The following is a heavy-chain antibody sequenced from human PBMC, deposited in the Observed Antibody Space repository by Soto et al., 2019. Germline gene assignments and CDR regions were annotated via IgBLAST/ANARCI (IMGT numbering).Heavy chain of an antibody. V-gene: IGHV4-4*02. D-gene: IGHD3-10*01. Sequence: QVQLQESGPGLVKPSGTLSLICAVSGDSISNSNWWSWVRQPPGKGLEWIGEMSHDDKSNYNPSLRSRVTMSVDKSKNQFSLNLQSVTAADTAVYYCARKNITMLRGVVPHYPGMDVWGPGTTVIVSS. J-gene: IGHJ6*02. CDR1: GDSISNSNW. CDR2: MSHDDKS. CDR3: ARKNITMLRGVVPHYPGMDV.